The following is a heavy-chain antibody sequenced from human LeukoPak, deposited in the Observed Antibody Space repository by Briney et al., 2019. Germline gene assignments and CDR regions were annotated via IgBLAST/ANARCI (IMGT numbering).Heavy chain of an antibody. V-gene: IGHV3-23*01. CDR2: ISGSGGST. Sequence: QTGGSLRLSCAASGFTFSSYAMSWVRQAPGKGLEWVSAISGSGGSTYYADSVKGRFTISRDNSKNTLYLQMDSLRAEDTAVYYCAKDLAGDTAMVNYYFDYWGQGTLVTVSS. J-gene: IGHJ4*02. D-gene: IGHD5-18*01. CDR1: GFTFSSYA. CDR3: AKDLAGDTAMVNYYFDY.